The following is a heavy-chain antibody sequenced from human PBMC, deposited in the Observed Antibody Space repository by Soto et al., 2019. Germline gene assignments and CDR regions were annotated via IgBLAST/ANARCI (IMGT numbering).Heavy chain of an antibody. Sequence: AGGSLRLSCAASGFTISSYAMSWVRQAPGKGLEWVSAISSSGRNTYYADSVKGRFTISRDNSKNTLYLQMNSLRAEDTAIYYCAKDNYLDIAMVTFDYWGQGTLVTVSS. CDR1: GFTISSYA. CDR3: AKDNYLDIAMVTFDY. CDR2: ISSSGRNT. V-gene: IGHV3-23*01. J-gene: IGHJ4*02. D-gene: IGHD5-18*01.